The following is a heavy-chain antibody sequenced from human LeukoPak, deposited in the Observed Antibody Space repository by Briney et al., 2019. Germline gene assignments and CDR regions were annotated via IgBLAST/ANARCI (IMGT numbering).Heavy chain of an antibody. CDR2: INPNSGGT. Sequence: ASVKVSCKASGYTFTGYYMHWVRQAPGQGLEWMGWINPNSGGTNYAQKFQGRVTMTRDTSISTAYMELSRLRSEDTAVYYCASEYSSSSGAFDIWGQGTMVTVSS. V-gene: IGHV1-2*02. CDR3: ASEYSSSSGAFDI. CDR1: GYTFTGYY. J-gene: IGHJ3*02. D-gene: IGHD6-6*01.